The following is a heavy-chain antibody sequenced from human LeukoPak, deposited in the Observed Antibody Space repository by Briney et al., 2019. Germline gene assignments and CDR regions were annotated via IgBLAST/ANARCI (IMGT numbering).Heavy chain of an antibody. CDR1: GGSFSSGSYY. D-gene: IGHD3-22*01. CDR2: IYTSGST. J-gene: IGHJ4*02. CDR3: ARSGYYYDSSGFFPTLDY. V-gene: IGHV4-61*02. Sequence: SETLSLTCTVSGGSFSSGSYYWSWIRQPAGKGLEWIGRIYTSGSTNYNPSLKSRVTISVDTSKNQFSLKLSSVTAADTAVYYCARSGYYYDSSGFFPTLDYWGQGTLVTVSS.